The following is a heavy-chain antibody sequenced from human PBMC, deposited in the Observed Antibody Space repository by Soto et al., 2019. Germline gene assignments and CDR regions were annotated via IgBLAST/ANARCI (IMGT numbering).Heavy chain of an antibody. CDR2: ISAYNGNT. J-gene: IGHJ4*02. Sequence: APVKVSCKASGYTFTSYGISWVRQAPGQGLEWIGWISAYNGNTNYAQKLQGRVTMTTDTSTSTAYMELRSLRSDDTAVYYCARVLRYFAPGCIDYWGQGTLVTVSS. V-gene: IGHV1-18*01. D-gene: IGHD3-9*01. CDR3: ARVLRYFAPGCIDY. CDR1: GYTFTSYG.